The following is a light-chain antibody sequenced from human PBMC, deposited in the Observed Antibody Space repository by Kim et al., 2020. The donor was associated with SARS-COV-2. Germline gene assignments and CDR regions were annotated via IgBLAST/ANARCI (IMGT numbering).Light chain of an antibody. V-gene: IGLV3-9*01. Sequence: SVALGQTARITCGGNNIGSKNVHWYQQKPGQAPVLVIYRDSNRPSGIPERFSGSNSGNTATLTISRAQAGDEADYYCQVWDSSTVFGTGTKVTVL. CDR3: QVWDSSTV. CDR1: NIGSKN. CDR2: RDS. J-gene: IGLJ1*01.